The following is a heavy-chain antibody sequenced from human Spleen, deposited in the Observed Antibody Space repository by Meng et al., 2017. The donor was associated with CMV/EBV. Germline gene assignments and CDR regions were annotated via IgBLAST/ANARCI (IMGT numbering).Heavy chain of an antibody. CDR2: INPSSSRT. CDR3: ARSFSYSSSYFDY. D-gene: IGHD6-19*01. CDR1: GYTFIDYY. Sequence: ASVKVSCKASGYTFIDYYMHWVRQAPGQGLEWMGIINPSSSRTTYAQKFQGRATMTRDTSTSTVYMELSSLRSEDTAVYYCARSFSYSSSYFDYWGQGTLVTVSS. V-gene: IGHV1-46*01. J-gene: IGHJ4*02.